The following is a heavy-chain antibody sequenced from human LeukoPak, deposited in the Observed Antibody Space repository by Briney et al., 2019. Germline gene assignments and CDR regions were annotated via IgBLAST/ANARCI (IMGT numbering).Heavy chain of an antibody. CDR3: ARHTKTLTVFRASREYYFDC. Sequence: SETLSLTCTVSGGSISSYYWSWIRQPPGKGLEWIGYIYTSGSTNYNPSLKSRVTISVDTSKNQFSLKLSSVTAADTAVYYCARHTKTLTVFRASREYYFDCWGQGTLVTVSS. J-gene: IGHJ4*02. CDR2: IYTSGST. D-gene: IGHD4-11*01. V-gene: IGHV4-4*09. CDR1: GGSISSYY.